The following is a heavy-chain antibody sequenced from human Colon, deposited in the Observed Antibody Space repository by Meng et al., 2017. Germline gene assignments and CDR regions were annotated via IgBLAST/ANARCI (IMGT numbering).Heavy chain of an antibody. CDR1: GYSFFGYW. J-gene: IGHJ4*02. CDR2: VYPDDSKT. CDR3: ARLSCSIELSKTCLDY. Sequence: GGSLRLSCKGSGYSFFGYWIGWVRQMPGQGLEWMGMVYPDDSKTRYSPTFQGQVTMSVDKSISTAYLQWGSLEASDTAMYFCARLSCSIELSKTCLDYWGQGTLVTVSS. V-gene: IGHV5-51*01. D-gene: IGHD5-24*01.